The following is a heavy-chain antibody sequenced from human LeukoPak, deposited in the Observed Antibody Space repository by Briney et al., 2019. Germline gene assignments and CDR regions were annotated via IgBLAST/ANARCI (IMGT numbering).Heavy chain of an antibody. CDR3: TTEDIVVVVAASPFDY. CDR2: IKSKTDRGTT. J-gene: IGHJ4*02. Sequence: GGSLRLSCAASGFTFSNAWMSWVRQAPGKGLEWVGRIKSKTDRGTTDYAAPVKGRFTISRDDSKNTLYLQMNSLKTEDTAVYYCTTEDIVVVVAASPFDYWGQGTLVAVSS. V-gene: IGHV3-15*01. D-gene: IGHD2-15*01. CDR1: GFTFSNAW.